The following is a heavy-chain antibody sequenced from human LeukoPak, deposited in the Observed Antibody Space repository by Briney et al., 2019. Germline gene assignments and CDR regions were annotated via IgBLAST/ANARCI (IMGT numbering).Heavy chain of an antibody. J-gene: IGHJ3*02. CDR3: ARDRDAPRHAFDI. Sequence: PGGSLRLSCAASGFTFSSYSMNWVRQAPGKGLEWVSSISSSSSYIYYADSVKGRFTISRDNAKNSLYLQMNSLRAEDTAVYYCARDRDAPRHAFDIWGQGTMVTVSS. V-gene: IGHV3-21*01. CDR1: GFTFSSYS. CDR2: ISSSSSYI.